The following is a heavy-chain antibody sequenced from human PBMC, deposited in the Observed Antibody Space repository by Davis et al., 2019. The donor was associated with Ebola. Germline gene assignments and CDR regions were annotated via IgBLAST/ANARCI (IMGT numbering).Heavy chain of an antibody. Sequence: GGSLRLSCAASGFTFSGSAMHWVRQASGKGLEWVGRIRSKANSYATAYAASVKGRFTISRDDSKNTAYLQMNSLKTEDTAVHYCTSSYYYDSSGYYDYWGQGTLVTVSS. J-gene: IGHJ4*02. CDR3: TSSYYYDSSGYYDY. D-gene: IGHD3-22*01. CDR2: IRSKANSYAT. V-gene: IGHV3-73*01. CDR1: GFTFSGSA.